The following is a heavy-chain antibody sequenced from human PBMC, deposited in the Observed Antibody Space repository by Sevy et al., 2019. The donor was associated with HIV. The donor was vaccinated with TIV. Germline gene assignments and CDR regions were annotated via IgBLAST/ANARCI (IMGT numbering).Heavy chain of an antibody. CDR3: ARTIFGVVGWFDP. CDR1: GYSISSGYY. J-gene: IGHJ5*02. V-gene: IGHV4-38-2*02. CDR2: IYHSGST. D-gene: IGHD3-3*01. Sequence: SETLSLTCTVSGYSISSGYYWGWIRQPPGKGLEWIGSIYHSGSTYYNPSLKSRVTISVDTSKNQFSLKLSSVTAADTAGYYCARTIFGVVGWFDPWGQGTLVTVSS.